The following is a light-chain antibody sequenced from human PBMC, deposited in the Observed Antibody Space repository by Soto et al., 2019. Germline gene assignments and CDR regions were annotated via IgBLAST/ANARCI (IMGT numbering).Light chain of an antibody. V-gene: IGKV3-20*01. CDR2: GAS. CDR1: QSVSSSY. J-gene: IGKJ2*01. Sequence: EIVLTQSPGTLSLSPGERATLSCRASQSVSSSYLAWYQQKPGQAPRLLIYGASNSATGIPDRFSGSGSGTDFMLTISRLEPEDFAVYYCQLYGSAPPYTFGQGNKLEIK. CDR3: QLYGSAPPYT.